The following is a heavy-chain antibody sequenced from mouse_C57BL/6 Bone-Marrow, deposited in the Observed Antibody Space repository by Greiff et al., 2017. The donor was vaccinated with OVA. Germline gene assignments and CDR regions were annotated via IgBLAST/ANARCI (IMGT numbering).Heavy chain of an antibody. D-gene: IGHD4-1*01. CDR1: GYTFTSYW. J-gene: IGHJ3*01. Sequence: VQLQQPGAELVRPGSSVKLSCKASGYTFTSYWMHWVKQRPIQGLEWIGNIDPSDSETHYNQKFKDKATLTVDKSSSTAYMQLSSLTSEDSAVYYCARGANWSAWFAYWGQGTLVTVSA. CDR3: ARGANWSAWFAY. CDR2: IDPSDSET. V-gene: IGHV1-52*01.